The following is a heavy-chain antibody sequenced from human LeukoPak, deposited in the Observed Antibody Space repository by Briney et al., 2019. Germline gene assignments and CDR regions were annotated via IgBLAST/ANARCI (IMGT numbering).Heavy chain of an antibody. CDR2: ISSSSSYI. V-gene: IGHV3-21*01. Sequence: GGSLRLSCAASGFTFSSYSMNWVRQAPGKGLEWVSSISSSSSYIYYADSVKGRFTISRDNAKNSLYLQMNSLRAEDTAVYYCAISTYYYDSSGHTDYWGQGTLVTVSS. CDR3: AISTYYYDSSGHTDY. D-gene: IGHD3-22*01. CDR1: GFTFSSYS. J-gene: IGHJ4*02.